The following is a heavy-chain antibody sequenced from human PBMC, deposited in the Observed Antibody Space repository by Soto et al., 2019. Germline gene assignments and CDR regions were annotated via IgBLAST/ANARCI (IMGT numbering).Heavy chain of an antibody. CDR1: GYTFTGYY. CDR3: ARGGDLYCSGGSCYSWFDP. CDR2: INPNSGGT. Sequence: QVQLVQSGAEVKKPGASVKVSCKASGYTFTGYYMHWVRQAPGQGLEWMGWINPNSGGTNYAQKFQGWVTMTRDTSISTACMELSRLRSDDTAVYCCARGGDLYCSGGSCYSWFDPWGQGTLVTVSS. V-gene: IGHV1-2*04. D-gene: IGHD2-15*01. J-gene: IGHJ5*02.